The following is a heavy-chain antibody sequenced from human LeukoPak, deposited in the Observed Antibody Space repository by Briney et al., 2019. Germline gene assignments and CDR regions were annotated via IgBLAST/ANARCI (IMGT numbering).Heavy chain of an antibody. CDR3: ARGVTTKDWFDP. V-gene: IGHV4-59*01. Sequence: SKTLSLTCTVSGGSISSYYWSWIRQPPGKGLEWIGYVYYSGSTNYNPSLKSRVTISVDTSKNQFSLKLSSVTAADTAVYYCARGVTTKDWFDPWGQGTLVTVSS. D-gene: IGHD4-17*01. CDR2: VYYSGST. J-gene: IGHJ5*02. CDR1: GGSISSYY.